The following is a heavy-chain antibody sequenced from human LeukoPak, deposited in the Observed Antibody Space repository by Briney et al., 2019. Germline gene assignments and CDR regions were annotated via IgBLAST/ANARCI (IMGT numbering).Heavy chain of an antibody. CDR1: GFTFSSYW. CDR3: AREDSSGWIYYYYYMDA. V-gene: IGHV3-74*01. J-gene: IGHJ6*03. CDR2: INSDGSST. Sequence: RAGGSLRLSCAASGFTFSSYWMHWVRQAPGKGLVWVSRINSDGSSTSYADSVKGRFTISRDNAKNTLYLQMNSLRAEDTAVYYCAREDSSGWIYYYYYMDAWGKGTTVTISS. D-gene: IGHD6-19*01.